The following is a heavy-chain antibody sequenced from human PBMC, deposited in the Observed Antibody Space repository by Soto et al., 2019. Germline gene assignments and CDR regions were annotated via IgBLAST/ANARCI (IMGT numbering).Heavy chain of an antibody. Sequence: PSESLSLTCTVSGGSISSRDDCGGWIRQPPGKGLESIGNIYFDGNTYYNPSLKSRVTISLDTSKNQFSLRLNSVTAADTAVYYCARSSIKPQVFMYPFDYWSQGTLVTVSS. CDR2: IYFDGNT. CDR1: GGSISSRDDC. J-gene: IGHJ4*02. V-gene: IGHV4-39*01. D-gene: IGHD3-3*01. CDR3: ARSSIKPQVFMYPFDY.